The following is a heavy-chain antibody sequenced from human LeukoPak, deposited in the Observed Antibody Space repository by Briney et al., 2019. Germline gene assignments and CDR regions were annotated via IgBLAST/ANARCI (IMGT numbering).Heavy chain of an antibody. J-gene: IGHJ4*02. V-gene: IGHV4-59*01. CDR2: IYYSGYT. CDR3: ARDIDGYNALDY. Sequence: PSETLSLTCTVSGGSISSYYWSWIRQPPGKGLEWIGYIYYSGYTNYNPSLKSRVTISVDTSKNQFSLKLSSVTAADTAVYYCARDIDGYNALDYWGQGTLVTVSS. CDR1: GGSISSYY. D-gene: IGHD5-24*01.